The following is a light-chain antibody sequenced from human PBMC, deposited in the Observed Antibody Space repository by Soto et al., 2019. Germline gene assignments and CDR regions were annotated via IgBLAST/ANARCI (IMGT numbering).Light chain of an antibody. CDR1: QSVRSN. Sequence: EIVLTQSPGTLSLSPGERATLSCRASQSVRSNLAWYQQKPGQAPRLLIYGASSRATGIPDRFSGSGSGTEFTLTISSLQSEDFAVYYCQQYNNWWTFGQGTKVDI. V-gene: IGKV3D-15*01. J-gene: IGKJ1*01. CDR2: GAS. CDR3: QQYNNWWT.